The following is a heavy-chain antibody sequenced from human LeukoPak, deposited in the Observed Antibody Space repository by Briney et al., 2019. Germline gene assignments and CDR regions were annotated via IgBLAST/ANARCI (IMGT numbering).Heavy chain of an antibody. D-gene: IGHD1-26*01. CDR3: ARGLGSVGATQAAFDI. J-gene: IGHJ3*02. CDR1: GGSFSGYY. CDR2: ISHSGST. Sequence: NSSETLSLTCAVYGGSFSGYYWSWTRQPPGKGLEWIGEISHSGSTNYNPSLKSRVTISVDTSKNQFSLKLSSVTAADTAVYYCARGLGSVGATQAAFDIWGQGTMVTVSS. V-gene: IGHV4-34*01.